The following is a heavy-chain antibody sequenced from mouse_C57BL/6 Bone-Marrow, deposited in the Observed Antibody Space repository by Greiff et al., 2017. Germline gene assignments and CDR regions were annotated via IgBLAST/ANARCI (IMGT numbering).Heavy chain of an antibody. CDR2: IDPETGGT. J-gene: IGHJ3*01. CDR1: GYTFTDYE. CDR3: TRGLVITTVVAEGFAY. Sequence: QVQLQQSGAELVRPGASVTLSCKASGYTFTDYEMHWVKQTPVHGLEWIGAIDPETGGTAYNQKFKGKAILTADKSSSTAYMELRSLTSEDSAVYYCTRGLVITTVVAEGFAYGGQGTLVTVSA. V-gene: IGHV1-15*01. D-gene: IGHD1-1*01.